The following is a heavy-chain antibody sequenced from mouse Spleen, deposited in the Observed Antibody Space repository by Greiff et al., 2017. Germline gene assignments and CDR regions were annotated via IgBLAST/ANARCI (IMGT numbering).Heavy chain of an antibody. V-gene: IGHV1-59*01. Sequence: QVQLQQSGAELVRPGTSVKLSCKASGYTFTSYCMHWVKQRPGQGLEWIGVIDPSDSYTNYNQKFKGKATLTADKSSSTAYMQLSSLTSEDSAVYYSAKYCDDGSCSYCYAVDYWGQGTSVTVSS. CDR3: AKYCDDGSCSYCYAVDY. CDR2: IDPSDSYT. J-gene: IGHJ4*01. CDR1: GYTFTSYC. D-gene: IGHD1-1*02.